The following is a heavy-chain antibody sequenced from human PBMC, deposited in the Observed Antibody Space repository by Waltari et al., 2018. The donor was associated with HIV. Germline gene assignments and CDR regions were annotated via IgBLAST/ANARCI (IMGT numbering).Heavy chain of an antibody. CDR1: GGSISSGSYY. CDR2: IYTSGRT. D-gene: IGHD6-6*01. CDR3: AREYSSSCYFDY. J-gene: IGHJ4*02. Sequence: QVQLQESGPGLVKPSQTLSLTCTVSGGSISSGSYYWSWIRQPAGKGLEWIGRIYTSGRTNSHPSLKSRVTISVDTSKNQFSLKLSSVTAADTAVYYCAREYSSSCYFDYWGQGTLVTVSS. V-gene: IGHV4-61*02.